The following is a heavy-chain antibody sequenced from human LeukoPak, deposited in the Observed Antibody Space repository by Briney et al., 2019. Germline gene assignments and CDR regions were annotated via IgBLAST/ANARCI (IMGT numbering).Heavy chain of an antibody. V-gene: IGHV3-23*01. CDR1: GTTFSSHA. Sequence: GGSLRPSCEASGTTFSSHAMTWVRQAPGKGLEWVASIGSDDKTHYSESVKGRFAISRDNSKNTLYLQMNSLRAEDTAVYYCAEPVAGTGYFDYWGQGTLVTVSS. J-gene: IGHJ4*02. CDR2: IGSDDKT. CDR3: AEPVAGTGYFDY. D-gene: IGHD6-19*01.